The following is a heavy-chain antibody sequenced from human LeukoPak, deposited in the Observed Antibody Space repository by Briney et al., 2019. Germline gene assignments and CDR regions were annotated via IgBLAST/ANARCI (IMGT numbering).Heavy chain of an antibody. J-gene: IGHJ3*02. V-gene: IGHV6-1*01. D-gene: IGHD3-9*01. Sequence: SQTLSLTRAISGDSVSSNSAAWNWIRQSPSRGLEWLGRTYYRSKRYNDYAVSVKSRITINPDTSKNQFSLKLTSVTAADTAVYYCARRTAPFDWLLFAFDIWGQGTMVTVSS. CDR3: ARRTAPFDWLLFAFDI. CDR1: GDSVSSNSAA. CDR2: TYYRSKRYN.